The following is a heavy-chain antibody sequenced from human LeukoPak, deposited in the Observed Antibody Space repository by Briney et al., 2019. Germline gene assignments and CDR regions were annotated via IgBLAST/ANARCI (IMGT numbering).Heavy chain of an antibody. CDR2: IIPIFGTA. CDR3: AIRITMVRGVFIDAFDI. J-gene: IGHJ3*02. V-gene: IGHV1-69*05. D-gene: IGHD3-10*01. CDR1: GYTFSSYG. Sequence: ASVKVSCKASGYTFSSYGISWVRQAPGQGLEWMGRIIPIFGTANYAQKFQGRVTITTDESTSTAYMELSSLRSEDTAVYYCAIRITMVRGVFIDAFDIWGQGTMVTVSS.